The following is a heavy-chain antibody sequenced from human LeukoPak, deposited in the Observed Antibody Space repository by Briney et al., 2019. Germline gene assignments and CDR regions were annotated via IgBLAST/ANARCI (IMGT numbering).Heavy chain of an antibody. Sequence: ASVKVSCKASGYTFTNYDIHWVRQATGHGLEWMGWINPKSAHTGHAQKFQGRVTMTRDTSITTAYMELSSLTSEDTAMYYCTRGPSLHTQWVGGRWFDPWGQGTLVTVSS. CDR3: TRGPSLHTQWVGGRWFDP. CDR1: GYTFTNYD. J-gene: IGHJ5*02. V-gene: IGHV1-8*02. D-gene: IGHD6-19*01. CDR2: INPKSAHT.